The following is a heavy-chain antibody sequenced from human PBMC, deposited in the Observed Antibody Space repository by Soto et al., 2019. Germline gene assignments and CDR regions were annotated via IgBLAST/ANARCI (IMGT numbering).Heavy chain of an antibody. D-gene: IGHD3-3*01. CDR2: SIPIFGTA. Sequence: ASLKVSCKASGGTFSNSVISWVRQAPGQGLEWMGGSIPIFGTANYAQKFQGRVTIIADESTSTAYMEVTSLRSEDTAVYYCARAPILVGVTPYENYFDSWGQGTLVTVSS. CDR3: ARAPILVGVTPYENYFDS. CDR1: GGTFSNSV. V-gene: IGHV1-69*13. J-gene: IGHJ4*02.